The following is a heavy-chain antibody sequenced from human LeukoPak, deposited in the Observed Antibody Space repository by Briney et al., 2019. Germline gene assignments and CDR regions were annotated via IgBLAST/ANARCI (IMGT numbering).Heavy chain of an antibody. CDR1: GFTFSSYW. Sequence: GGSLRLSCAASGFTFSSYWMSWVRQAPGKGLEWVANIKQDGSEKYYVDSVKGRFTISRDNAKNSPYLQMNSLRAEDTAVYYCASLTTVTSFDYWDQGTLVTVSS. V-gene: IGHV3-7*01. CDR3: ASLTTVTSFDY. J-gene: IGHJ4*02. D-gene: IGHD4-17*01. CDR2: IKQDGSEK.